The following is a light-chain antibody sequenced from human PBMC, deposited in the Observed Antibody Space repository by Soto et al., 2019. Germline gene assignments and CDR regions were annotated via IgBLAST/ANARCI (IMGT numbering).Light chain of an antibody. V-gene: IGLV2-14*03. CDR2: DVS. Sequence: QSALTQPASVSGSPGQSITISCTGISADDSSSNFVSWYQHHPGKAPRLLLYDVSHRPSGVSNRFSGSKAGDTASLTISGLQLEDEADYYCTSYRRGPLYVFGSGTKVTVL. CDR1: SADDSSSNF. CDR3: TSYRRGPLYV. J-gene: IGLJ1*01.